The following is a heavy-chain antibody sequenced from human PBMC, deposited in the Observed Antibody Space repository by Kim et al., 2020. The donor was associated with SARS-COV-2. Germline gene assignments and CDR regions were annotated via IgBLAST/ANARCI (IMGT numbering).Heavy chain of an antibody. J-gene: IGHJ6*02. V-gene: IGHV4-34*01. D-gene: IGHD3-22*01. CDR3: ASQLRTYYYDSSGPMDV. Sequence: LKSRVTISVDTSKNQFSLKLSSVTAADTAVYYCASQLRTYYYDSSGPMDVWGQGTTVTVSS.